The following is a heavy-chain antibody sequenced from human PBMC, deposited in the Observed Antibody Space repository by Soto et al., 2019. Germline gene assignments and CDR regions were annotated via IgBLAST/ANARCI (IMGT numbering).Heavy chain of an antibody. CDR1: GFTFSSYS. V-gene: IGHV3-21*01. D-gene: IGHD2-21*02. CDR2: ISSSSSYI. J-gene: IGHJ3*02. CDR3: ARDGSSTDDAFDI. Sequence: PGGSLRLSCAASGFTFSSYSMNWVRQAPGKGLEWVSSISSSSSYIYYADSVKGRFTISRDNAKNSLYLQMNSLRAEDTAVYYCARDGSSTDDAFDIWGQGTMVTVSS.